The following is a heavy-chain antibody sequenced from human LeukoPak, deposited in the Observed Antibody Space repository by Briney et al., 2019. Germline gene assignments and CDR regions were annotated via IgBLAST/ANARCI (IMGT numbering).Heavy chain of an antibody. CDR3: AKDFWSSSPEAMSEYFQH. Sequence: GGSLRLSCAASGFTFSSYGMHWVRQAPGKGLEWVAVISYDGSNKYYADSVKGRFTISRDNSKNTLYLQMNSLRAEDTAVYYCAKDFWSSSPEAMSEYFQHWGQGTLVTVSS. CDR2: ISYDGSNK. V-gene: IGHV3-30*18. CDR1: GFTFSSYG. D-gene: IGHD3-3*01. J-gene: IGHJ1*01.